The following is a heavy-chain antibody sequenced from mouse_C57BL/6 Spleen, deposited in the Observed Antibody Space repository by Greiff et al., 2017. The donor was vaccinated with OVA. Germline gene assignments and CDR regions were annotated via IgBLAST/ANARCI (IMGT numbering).Heavy chain of an antibody. V-gene: IGHV1-39*01. D-gene: IGHD1-1*01. CDR3: ERTTVGATPRYWYFYV. CDR1: GYSFTDYN. Sequence: VQLQQSGPELVKPGASVKISCKASGYSFTDYNMNWVKQSHGKSLEWIGVINPNYGTTSYNQKFKGKATLTVDQSSSTAYSQLNTPTSDDSAVYYCERTTVGATPRYWYFYVWGTGTTVTVSS. CDR2: INPNYGTT. J-gene: IGHJ1*03.